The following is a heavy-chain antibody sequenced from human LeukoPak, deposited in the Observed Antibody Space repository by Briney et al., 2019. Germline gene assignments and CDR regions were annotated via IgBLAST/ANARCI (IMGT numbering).Heavy chain of an antibody. Sequence: GRSLRLSCAASGFTFSSYGMHWVRQAPGKGLEWVAVISYDGSNKYYADSVKGRFTISRDNSKNTLYLQMNSLRAEDMAVYYCAKLGGSTSLPFYWGQGTLVTVSS. J-gene: IGHJ4*02. D-gene: IGHD2-2*01. CDR3: AKLGGSTSLPFY. CDR1: GFTFSSYG. CDR2: ISYDGSNK. V-gene: IGHV3-30*18.